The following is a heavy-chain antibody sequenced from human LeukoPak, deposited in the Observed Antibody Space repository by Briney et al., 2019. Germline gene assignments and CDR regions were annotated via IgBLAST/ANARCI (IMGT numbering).Heavy chain of an antibody. CDR2: ISSSGGSR. CDR3: AKSWDTSGYEAFDI. D-gene: IGHD3-22*01. J-gene: IGHJ3*02. Sequence: GGSLRLSCAASGFTFSSYGMHWVRQAPGKGLEWVSYISSSGGSRYYADSVKGRFTISRDNAKNSLYLQMDSLRAEDTAVYYCAKSWDTSGYEAFDIWGQGTMVTVSS. V-gene: IGHV3-48*04. CDR1: GFTFSSYG.